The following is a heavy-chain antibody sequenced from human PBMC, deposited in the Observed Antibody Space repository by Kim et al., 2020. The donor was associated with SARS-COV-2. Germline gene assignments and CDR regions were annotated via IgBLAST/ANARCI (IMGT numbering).Heavy chain of an antibody. V-gene: IGHV1-8*01. Sequence: ASVKVSCKASGYTFTSYDINWVRQATGQGLEWMGWMNPNSGNTGYAQKFQGRVTMTRNTSISTAYMELSSLRSEDTAVYYCARTPVVGLYDIWTEYYYYYGMDVWGRGTTVTVSS. CDR2: MNPNSGNT. J-gene: IGHJ6*02. D-gene: IGHD3-9*01. CDR3: ARTPVVGLYDIWTEYYYYYGMDV. CDR1: GYTFTSYD.